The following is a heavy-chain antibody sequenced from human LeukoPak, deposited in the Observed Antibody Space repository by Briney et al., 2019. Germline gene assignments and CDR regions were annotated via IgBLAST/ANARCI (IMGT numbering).Heavy chain of an antibody. CDR1: GGTFSSYA. CDR2: IIPIFGTA. J-gene: IGHJ4*02. D-gene: IGHD6-6*01. CDR3: ARVPYSSSSRSDY. Sequence: SVKVSCKASGGTFSSYAISWVRQAPGQGLEWMGGIIPIFGTANYAQKFQGRVTITADESTSTAYMELSSLRSEDTAVYYCARVPYSSSSRSDYWGQGTLVTVSS. V-gene: IGHV1-69*01.